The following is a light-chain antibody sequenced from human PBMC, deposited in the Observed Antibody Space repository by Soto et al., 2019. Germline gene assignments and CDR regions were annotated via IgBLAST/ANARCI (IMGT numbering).Light chain of an antibody. CDR3: QQRFT. Sequence: DIMLTQSPATLSLSLGERATLSCRASQSVSSYLAWYQQKPGQAPRLLIYDVSNRATGIPARFSGSGSGTDFTLTISSLEPEDCAVYYCQQRFTFGQGTRLEIK. CDR2: DVS. V-gene: IGKV3-11*01. J-gene: IGKJ5*01. CDR1: QSVSSY.